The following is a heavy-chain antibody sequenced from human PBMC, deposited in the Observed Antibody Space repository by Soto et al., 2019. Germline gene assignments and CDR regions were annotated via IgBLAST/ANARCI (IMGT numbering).Heavy chain of an antibody. CDR3: AKDPNPTYYDFWSGYAGTYYYYYGMDV. CDR1: GFTFSSYA. V-gene: IGHV3-23*01. J-gene: IGHJ6*02. CDR2: ISGSGGST. Sequence: GGSLRLSCAASGFTFSSYAMSWVRQAPGKGLEWVSAISGSGGSTYYADSVKGRFTISRDNSKNTLYLQMNSLRAEDTAVYYCAKDPNPTYYDFWSGYAGTYYYYYGMDVWGQGTTVTVSS. D-gene: IGHD3-3*01.